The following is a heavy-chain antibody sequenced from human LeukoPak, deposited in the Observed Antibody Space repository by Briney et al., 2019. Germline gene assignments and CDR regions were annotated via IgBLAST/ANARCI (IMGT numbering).Heavy chain of an antibody. D-gene: IGHD3-16*01. CDR2: IYYSGST. CDR3: ATLRAHRYGGSFDP. CDR1: GGSISSSSYY. J-gene: IGHJ5*02. V-gene: IGHV4-39*07. Sequence: SETLSLTCTVSGGSISSSSYYWGWIRQPPGKGLEWIGSIYYSGSTYYNPSLKSRVTISVDTSKNQFSLKLSSVTAADTAVYYCATLRAHRYGGSFDPWGQGTLVTVSS.